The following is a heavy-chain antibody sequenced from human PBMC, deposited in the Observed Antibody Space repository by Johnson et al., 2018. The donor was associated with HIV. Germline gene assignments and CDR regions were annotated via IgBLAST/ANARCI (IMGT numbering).Heavy chain of an antibody. J-gene: IGHJ3*02. V-gene: IGHV3-66*02. CDR3: ARAPPYYGGYSVSDAFDI. CDR1: GFTVSSNY. Sequence: EMQLVESGGGLVQPGGSLRLSCAASGFTVSSNYMSWVRQAPGKGLEWVSVIYSGGSTYYADSVKGRFTISRDNSKNTLYLQMNSLRPEDTAVYYCARAPPYYGGYSVSDAFDIWGQGTMVTVSS. CDR2: IYSGGST. D-gene: IGHD3-22*01.